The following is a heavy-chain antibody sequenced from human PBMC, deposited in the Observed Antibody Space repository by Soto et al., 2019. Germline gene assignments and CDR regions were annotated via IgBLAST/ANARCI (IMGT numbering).Heavy chain of an antibody. CDR2: ISSNSAYI. Sequence: LRLSFAASGFTFRSFTMSWVRQAPGKGLEWVSTISSNSAYIYYTDALRGRFTISRDNAKNSLHLQMNSLRAEDTAVYYCTRDASRDSSARGWFDPWGPGTLVTVSS. CDR3: TRDASRDSSARGWFDP. D-gene: IGHD6-13*01. V-gene: IGHV3-21*01. J-gene: IGHJ5*02. CDR1: GFTFRSFT.